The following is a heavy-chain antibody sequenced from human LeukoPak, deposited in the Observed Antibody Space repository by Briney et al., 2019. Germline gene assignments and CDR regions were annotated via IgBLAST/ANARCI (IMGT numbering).Heavy chain of an antibody. CDR3: VKGGATRGRFEN. J-gene: IGHJ4*02. V-gene: IGHV3-7*01. CDR1: GFRFNVQT. D-gene: IGHD1-26*01. CDR2: MKEDGSEI. Sequence: GGSLRPSCVASGFRFNVQTMSWIRQAPGKGLDWVASMKEDGSEIRYVDSVKGRFTISRDNSKNSLYLQMNSLRADDTGVYRCVKGGATRGRFENWGQGNLVTVSS.